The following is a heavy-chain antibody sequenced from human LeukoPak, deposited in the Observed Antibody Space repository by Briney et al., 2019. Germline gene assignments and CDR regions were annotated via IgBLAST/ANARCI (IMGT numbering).Heavy chain of an antibody. CDR2: ISYDGSNK. CDR3: AKDPGNYGDSYFDY. Sequence: PGGSLRLSCAASGFTFSSYGMHWVRQAPGKGLEWVAVISYDGSNKSYADSAKGRFTISRDNSKNTLYLQMNSLRPEDTAVYYCAKDPGNYGDSYFDYWGQGTLVTVSS. D-gene: IGHD4-17*01. CDR1: GFTFSSYG. V-gene: IGHV3-30*18. J-gene: IGHJ4*02.